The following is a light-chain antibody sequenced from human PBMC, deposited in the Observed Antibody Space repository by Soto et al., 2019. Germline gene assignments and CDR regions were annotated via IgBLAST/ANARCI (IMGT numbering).Light chain of an antibody. Sequence: DMLMTQSPDSLSVSLCDSSTINCNSVQSILYNSNNKDYLAWYQQKPGQPPKLLIYWASTRESGVPDRFSGSGSGTDFTLKIDRVEAEDVGTYYCMQGLQTPHTFGQGTRLEIK. V-gene: IGKV4-1*01. CDR1: QSILYNSNNKDY. J-gene: IGKJ5*01. CDR3: MQGLQTPHT. CDR2: WAS.